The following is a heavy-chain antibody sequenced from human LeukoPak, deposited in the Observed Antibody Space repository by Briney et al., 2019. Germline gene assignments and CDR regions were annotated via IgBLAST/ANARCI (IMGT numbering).Heavy chain of an antibody. CDR2: IIPIFGTA. Sequence: SVKVSCKASGGTFSSYAISWVRQAPGQGLEWMGGIIPIFGTANYAQKFQGRVTITRDTSASTAYMELSSLRSEDTAVYYCAREGGIVATITPEGIDYWGQGTLVTVSS. CDR3: AREGGIVATITPEGIDY. J-gene: IGHJ4*02. CDR1: GGTFSSYA. V-gene: IGHV1-69*05. D-gene: IGHD5-12*01.